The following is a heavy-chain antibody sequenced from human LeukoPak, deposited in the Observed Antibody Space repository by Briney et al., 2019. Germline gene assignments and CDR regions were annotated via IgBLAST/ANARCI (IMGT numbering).Heavy chain of an antibody. V-gene: IGHV3-48*01. CDR1: GFTFSTYG. D-gene: IGHD3-9*01. CDR3: VRDKDWAFDY. J-gene: IGHJ4*02. CDR2: ITIDLTII. Sequence: GGSLRLSCAASGFTFSTYGMNWVRQAPGKGLEWISHITIDLTIIDYADSVKGRFTISRDKAKNSLYLQMNSLRAEDTAVYYCVRDKDWAFDYWGQGTLITVSS.